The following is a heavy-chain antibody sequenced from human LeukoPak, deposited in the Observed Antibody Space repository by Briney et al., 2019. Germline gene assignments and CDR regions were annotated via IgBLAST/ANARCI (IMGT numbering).Heavy chain of an antibody. CDR1: GGSFSGYY. V-gene: IGHV4-34*01. CDR2: INHSGST. Sequence: TSETLSLTCAVYGGSFSGYYWSWIRQPPGKGLEWIGEINHSGSTNYNPSLKSRVTISVDTSKNQFSLKLSSATAADTAVYYCARGRHYSNLFFQHWGQGTLVTVSS. D-gene: IGHD2-2*01. CDR3: ARGRHYSNLFFQH. J-gene: IGHJ1*01.